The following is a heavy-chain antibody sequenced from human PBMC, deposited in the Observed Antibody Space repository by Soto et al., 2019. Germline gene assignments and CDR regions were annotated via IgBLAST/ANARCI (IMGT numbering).Heavy chain of an antibody. V-gene: IGHV3-7*01. CDR2: IKKDGSEK. J-gene: IGHJ4*02. CDR1: GFTFSNYW. CDR3: ARLYLAATITSLDY. Sequence: PGGSLRLSCAASGFTFSNYWLIWVGQAPGKGLEWVANIKKDGSEKYYVGSVVGRFTISRDNAENSLYLQMNSLRAEDTAVYYCARLYLAATITSLDYWGQGTLVTVSS. D-gene: IGHD5-12*01.